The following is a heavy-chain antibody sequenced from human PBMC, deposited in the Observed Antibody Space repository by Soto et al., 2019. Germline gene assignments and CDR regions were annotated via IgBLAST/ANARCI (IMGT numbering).Heavy chain of an antibody. Sequence: PGGSLRLSCAASGFTFSSYAMSWVRQAPGKGLEWVSAISGSGGSTYYADSVKGRFTISRDNSKNTLYLQMNSLRAEDTAVYYCAKDLEITIFGVVSPPRFDPRGQGTLVTVSS. CDR1: GFTFSSYA. CDR3: AKDLEITIFGVVSPPRFDP. V-gene: IGHV3-23*01. D-gene: IGHD3-3*01. J-gene: IGHJ5*02. CDR2: ISGSGGST.